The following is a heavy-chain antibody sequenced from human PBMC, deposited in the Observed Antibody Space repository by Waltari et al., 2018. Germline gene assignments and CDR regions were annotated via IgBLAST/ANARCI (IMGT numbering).Heavy chain of an antibody. V-gene: IGHV1-69*04. CDR2: IIPILGIA. Sequence: QVQLVQSGAEVKKPGSSVKVSCKASGGTFSSYAIRWVRQAPGQGLEWMGRIIPILGIANYAQKFQGRVTITADKSTSTAYMELSSLRSEDTAVYYCARDNIAVADRGMDVWGQGTTVTVSS. D-gene: IGHD6-19*01. J-gene: IGHJ6*02. CDR1: GGTFSSYA. CDR3: ARDNIAVADRGMDV.